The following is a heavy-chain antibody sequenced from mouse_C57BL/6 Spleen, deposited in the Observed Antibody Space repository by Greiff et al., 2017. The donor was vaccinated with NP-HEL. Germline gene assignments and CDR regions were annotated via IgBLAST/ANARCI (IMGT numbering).Heavy chain of an antibody. V-gene: IGHV1-50*01. J-gene: IGHJ4*01. CDR1: GYTFTSYW. CDR3: ARKGGYAMDY. CDR2: IDPSDSST. Sequence: QVQLQQPGAELVKPGASVKLSCKASGYTFTSYWMQWVKQRPGQGLEWIGEIDPSDSSTNYNQKFKGKATLTVDTSSSTAYMQLSSLTSEDSAVYYCARKGGYAMDYWGQGTSVTVSA.